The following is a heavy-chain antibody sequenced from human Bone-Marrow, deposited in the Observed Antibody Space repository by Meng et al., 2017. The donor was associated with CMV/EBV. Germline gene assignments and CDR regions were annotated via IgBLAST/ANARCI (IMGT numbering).Heavy chain of an antibody. CDR2: MNPNSGNT. D-gene: IGHD6-13*01. Sequence: ASVKVSCKASGGTFSSYAISWVRQAPGQGLEWMGWMNPNSGNTGYAQKFQGRVTITRNTSISTAYMELSSLRSEDTAVYSCARGVGIRLDYWGQGTLVTVSS. CDR1: GGTFSSYA. J-gene: IGHJ4*02. V-gene: IGHV1-8*03. CDR3: ARGVGIRLDY.